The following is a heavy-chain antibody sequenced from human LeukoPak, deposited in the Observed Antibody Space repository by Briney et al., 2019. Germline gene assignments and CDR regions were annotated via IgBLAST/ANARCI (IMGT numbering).Heavy chain of an antibody. D-gene: IGHD3-10*01. J-gene: IGHJ4*02. CDR1: GFTFSDYY. CDR3: ARQDGYNPGGEPDDY. CDR2: ISSSGSTI. V-gene: IGHV3-11*01. Sequence: GGSLRLSCAPSGFTFSDYYMSWIRQALGKGLEWASYISSSGSTIYYADSVKGRFTISRDNAKNSLYLQMNSLRAEDTAVYYCARQDGYNPGGEPDDYWGQGTLVTVSS.